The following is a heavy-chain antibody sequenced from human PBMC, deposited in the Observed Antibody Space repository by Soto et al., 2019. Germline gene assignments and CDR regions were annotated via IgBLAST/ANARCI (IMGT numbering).Heavy chain of an antibody. CDR3: ARDRGYRRYFDSSGFWADS. J-gene: IGHJ4*02. V-gene: IGHV3-33*08. Sequence: VQLLESGGGLVQPGGSLRLSCAASGFTFSNYGMDWVRQAPGKGLEWVAAVVYDGSKKYYADSVKGRFTVSRDNYKNTLFLEMNALRAEDTAVYYCARDRGYRRYFDSSGFWADSWGQGTLVTVSS. D-gene: IGHD3-22*01. CDR2: VVYDGSKK. CDR1: GFTFSNYG.